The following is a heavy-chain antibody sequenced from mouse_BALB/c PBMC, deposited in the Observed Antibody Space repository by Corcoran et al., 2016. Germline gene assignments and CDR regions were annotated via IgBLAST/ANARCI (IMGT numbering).Heavy chain of an antibody. Sequence: QIQLVQSGPELKKPGETVKISCKASGYTFTNYGMKWVKQAPGKGLKWMGWINTYTGEPTYADDFKGRFAFSLETSASTAYLQINNLKNEDTATYFCARLADGNYFDYWGQGTTLTVSS. CDR2: INTYTGEP. CDR3: ARLADGNYFDY. V-gene: IGHV9-3-1*01. D-gene: IGHD2-3*01. J-gene: IGHJ2*01. CDR1: GYTFTNYG.